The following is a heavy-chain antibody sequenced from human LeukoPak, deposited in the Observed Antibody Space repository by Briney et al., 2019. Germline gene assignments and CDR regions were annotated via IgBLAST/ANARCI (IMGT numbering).Heavy chain of an antibody. CDR1: ESIVSGNY. CDR2: IYTGGGT. J-gene: IGHJ3*02. D-gene: IGHD3-3*01. Sequence: GGSLRLSCAASESIVSGNYMTWVRQAPGKGLEWLSVIYTGGGTYYADSVKGRFTISRDTSKATVYLQMNSLRGDDTAIYYCAHYDFWSGHALDIWGQGTMVTVSS. CDR3: AHYDFWSGHALDI. V-gene: IGHV3-66*01.